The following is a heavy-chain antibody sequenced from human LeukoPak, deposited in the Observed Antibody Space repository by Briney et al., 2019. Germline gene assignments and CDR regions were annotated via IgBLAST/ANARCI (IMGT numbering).Heavy chain of an antibody. CDR2: INPSGGST. Sequence: ASVTVSCTASGYTFTSYYMHWVRQAPGQGLEWMGIINPSGGSTSYAQKFQGRVTMTRDTSTSTVYMELSSLRSEDTAVYYCARVPWIQLCGIDVWGQGTTVTVSS. D-gene: IGHD5-18*01. V-gene: IGHV1-46*01. CDR1: GYTFTSYY. J-gene: IGHJ6*02. CDR3: ARVPWIQLCGIDV.